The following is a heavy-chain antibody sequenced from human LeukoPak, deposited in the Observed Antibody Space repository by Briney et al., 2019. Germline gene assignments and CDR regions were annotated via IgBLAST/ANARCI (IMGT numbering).Heavy chain of an antibody. D-gene: IGHD6-13*01. J-gene: IGHJ3*02. Sequence: SSDTLSLTCTVSGGSVSSYYWSWIRQPPGKGLEWIGFIYSSGSTDYSPSLKSRVTISIDKSKNQFSLRLSSVTAADTAVYYCARGRTLAATGGNAFDIWGQGTVVTVSS. CDR2: IYSSGST. CDR3: ARGRTLAATGGNAFDI. V-gene: IGHV4-59*02. CDR1: GGSVSSYY.